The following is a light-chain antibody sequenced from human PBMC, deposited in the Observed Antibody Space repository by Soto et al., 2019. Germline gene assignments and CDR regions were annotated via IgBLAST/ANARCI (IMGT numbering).Light chain of an antibody. CDR1: QSISHW. Sequence: DIQMTQSPTTLSASVGDSVTITCRASQSISHWLAWYQQKPGKAHKFLIYAASSLQSGVPSRCSGSGSGTDFTLTISSLQPEDFATYHCQQSYSIPWTFGQGTKVDIK. V-gene: IGKV1-39*01. CDR3: QQSYSIPWT. CDR2: AAS. J-gene: IGKJ1*01.